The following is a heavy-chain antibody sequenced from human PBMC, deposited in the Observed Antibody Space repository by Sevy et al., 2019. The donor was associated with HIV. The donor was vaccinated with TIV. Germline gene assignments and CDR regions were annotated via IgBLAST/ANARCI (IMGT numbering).Heavy chain of an antibody. CDR3: ATENQGYDFWRGFDP. V-gene: IGHV4-34*01. D-gene: IGHD3-3*01. Sequence: SETLSLTCAVYGGSFSGYYWSWIRQPPGKGLEWIGEINHSGSTNYNPSLKSRVTISVDTSKNQFSLKLSSVTAADTAVYYCATENQGYDFWRGFDPWGQGTLVTVSS. J-gene: IGHJ5*02. CDR2: INHSGST. CDR1: GGSFSGYY.